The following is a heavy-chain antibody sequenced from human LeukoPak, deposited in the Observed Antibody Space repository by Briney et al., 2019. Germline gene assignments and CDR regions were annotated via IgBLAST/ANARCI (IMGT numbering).Heavy chain of an antibody. J-gene: IGHJ5*02. CDR1: GYTFTSYG. Sequence: GASVKVSRKASGYTFTSYGISWVRQAPGQGLEWMGWISAYNGNTNYAQKLQGRVTMTTDTSTSTAYMELRSLRSDDTAVYYCARGITMVRGVPSFDPWGQGTLVTVSS. D-gene: IGHD3-10*01. V-gene: IGHV1-18*01. CDR2: ISAYNGNT. CDR3: ARGITMVRGVPSFDP.